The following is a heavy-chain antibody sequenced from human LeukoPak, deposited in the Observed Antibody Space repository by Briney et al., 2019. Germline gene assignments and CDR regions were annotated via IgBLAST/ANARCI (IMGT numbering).Heavy chain of an antibody. CDR3: ARDRGGSQDY. D-gene: IGHD1-26*01. CDR1: GGSISSGDYY. V-gene: IGHV4-30-4*08. CDR2: IYYRGST. J-gene: IGHJ4*02. Sequence: SETLSLTCTVSGGSISSGDYYWSWIRQPPGKGLEWIGYIYYRGSTSSNPSLKSRVTISVDTSKNQFSLKLSSVTAADTAVYYCARDRGGSQDYWGQGTLVTVSS.